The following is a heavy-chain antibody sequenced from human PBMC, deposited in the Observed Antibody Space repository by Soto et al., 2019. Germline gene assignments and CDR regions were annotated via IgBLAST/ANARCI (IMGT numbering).Heavy chain of an antibody. V-gene: IGHV3-30*18. CDR3: AKVYYDSSGYDPEYYFDY. J-gene: IGHJ4*02. Sequence: GGSLRLSCAASGFTFSSYGMHWVRQAPGKGLEWVAVISYDGSNKYYADSVKGRFTISRDNSKNTLYLQMNSLRAEDTAVYYCAKVYYDSSGYDPEYYFDYWGQGTLVTVSS. CDR1: GFTFSSYG. D-gene: IGHD3-22*01. CDR2: ISYDGSNK.